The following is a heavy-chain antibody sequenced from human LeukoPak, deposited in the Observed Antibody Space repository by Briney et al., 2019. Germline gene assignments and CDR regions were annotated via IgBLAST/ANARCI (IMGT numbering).Heavy chain of an antibody. CDR2: IYTSGST. Sequence: SETLSLTFTVSGGSISSYFWSWIRQPAGKGLEWIGHIYTSGSTNYNPSLKGRVTMSVDTSKNQFSLKLSSVTAADTAVYYCARETELGTTAFDIWGQGTMVTVSS. CDR3: ARETELGTTAFDI. CDR1: GGSISSYF. D-gene: IGHD7-27*01. J-gene: IGHJ3*02. V-gene: IGHV4-4*07.